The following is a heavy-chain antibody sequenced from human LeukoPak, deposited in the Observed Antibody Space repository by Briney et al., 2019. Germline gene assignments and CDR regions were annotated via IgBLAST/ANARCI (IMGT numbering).Heavy chain of an antibody. CDR3: ARFPAGAAAGTGS. V-gene: IGHV3-48*01. J-gene: IGHJ4*02. CDR2: ISSSSSTI. D-gene: IGHD6-13*01. Sequence: GGSLRLSCAASGFTFSSYSMNWVRQAPGKGLEWVSYISSSSSTIYYADSVKGRFTISRDYAKNSLYLQMNSLRAEDTAVYYCARFPAGAAAGTGSWGQGTLVTVSS. CDR1: GFTFSSYS.